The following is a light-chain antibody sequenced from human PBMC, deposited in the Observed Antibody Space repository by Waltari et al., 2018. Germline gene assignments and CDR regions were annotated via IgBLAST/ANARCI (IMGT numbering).Light chain of an antibody. CDR1: SSNIGSSF. J-gene: IGLJ3*02. Sequence: QSVLTQPPSASGTPGQRVTISCSGSSSNIGSSFVCWYQHLPGTAPKLLIYRNDLRPSGVPDRFSGSRSGTSASLAISGLRSEDEADYYCAAWDDSLTVRFGGGTKLTVL. CDR3: AAWDDSLTVR. V-gene: IGLV1-47*01. CDR2: RND.